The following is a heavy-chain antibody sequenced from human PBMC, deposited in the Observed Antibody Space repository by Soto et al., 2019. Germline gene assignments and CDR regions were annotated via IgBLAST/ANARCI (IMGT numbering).Heavy chain of an antibody. V-gene: IGHV4-61*01. CDR1: GGSVSSGNYY. CDR2: IYYTGST. D-gene: IGHD2-15*01. Sequence: PSETLSLTCTVSGGSVSSGNYYWSWIRQPPGKGLEWIGFIYYTGSTSYNPSLKSRVTISIDTSKNQFSLKLTSVTAADTAVYYCASALYCSGGSCSFEPWGQGTLVTVSS. J-gene: IGHJ5*02. CDR3: ASALYCSGGSCSFEP.